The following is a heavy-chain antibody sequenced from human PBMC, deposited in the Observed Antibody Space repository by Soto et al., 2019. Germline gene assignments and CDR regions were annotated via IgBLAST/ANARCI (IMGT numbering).Heavy chain of an antibody. J-gene: IGHJ4*02. CDR3: ARSHDYGKCPLDY. Sequence: QVQLVQSGAGVKKPGASVKVSCKASGYTFTSYAMHWVRQAPGQRLEWMGWINAGNGNTKYSQKFQGRVTITRDTSASTAYMELSSLRSEDTAVYYCARSHDYGKCPLDYWGQGTLVTVSS. V-gene: IGHV1-3*01. D-gene: IGHD4-17*01. CDR2: INAGNGNT. CDR1: GYTFTSYA.